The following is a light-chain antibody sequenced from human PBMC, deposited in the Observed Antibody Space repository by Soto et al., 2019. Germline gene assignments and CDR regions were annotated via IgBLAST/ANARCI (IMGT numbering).Light chain of an antibody. J-gene: IGLJ1*01. V-gene: IGLV2-23*02. Sequence: QSALTQPASVSGSPGQSITISCTGTSSDVGSYNLVSWYQQHPGKAPKLMIYEVSKRPSGVFNRFSGSKSGNTASLTISGLQAEDEADYYCCSYAGSRVVFGTGTKATV. CDR3: CSYAGSRVV. CDR1: SSDVGSYNL. CDR2: EVS.